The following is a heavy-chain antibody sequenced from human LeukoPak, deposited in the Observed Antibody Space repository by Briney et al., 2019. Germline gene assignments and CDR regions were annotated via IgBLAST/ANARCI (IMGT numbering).Heavy chain of an antibody. Sequence: SETLSLTCTVSGGSISNDYWSWIRQPPGKGLEWIGDIYYSASTNYSPSLRSRVTISVDTSKNQFSLKLSSVTAADTAVYYCARGYHDFSGYWLSYFDYWGQGTLVTVSS. CDR3: ARGYHDFSGYWLSYFDY. D-gene: IGHD3-22*01. CDR1: GGSISNDY. CDR2: IYYSAST. V-gene: IGHV4-59*01. J-gene: IGHJ4*02.